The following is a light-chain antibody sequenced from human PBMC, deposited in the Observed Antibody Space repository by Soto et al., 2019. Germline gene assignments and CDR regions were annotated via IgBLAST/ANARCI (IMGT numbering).Light chain of an antibody. Sequence: DIVFNQSPGTLSVSPGERATLSCRASQSVSSNHLAWYQQKPGQAPRLLIYGGSSRATGIPVRFSGSGSETDFTLTITRLEPEDFAVYYCQQYSSSRTFGQGTKVDIK. CDR2: GGS. J-gene: IGKJ1*01. CDR3: QQYSSSRT. V-gene: IGKV3-20*01. CDR1: QSVSSNH.